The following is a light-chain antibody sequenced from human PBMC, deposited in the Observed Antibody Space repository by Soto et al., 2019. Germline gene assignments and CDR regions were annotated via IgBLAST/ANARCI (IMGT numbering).Light chain of an antibody. CDR3: QQRTNWPPWT. V-gene: IGKV3-11*01. CDR1: LSVSTS. Sequence: IVLTQSPATLYLSPGERATLSCRASLSVSTSLAWYQQKPGQAPRLLIYDASHRATGIPARFSGSGSGTDFTLAISSLQPEDFAVYYCQQRTNWPPWTFGQGNKGEIK. J-gene: IGKJ1*01. CDR2: DAS.